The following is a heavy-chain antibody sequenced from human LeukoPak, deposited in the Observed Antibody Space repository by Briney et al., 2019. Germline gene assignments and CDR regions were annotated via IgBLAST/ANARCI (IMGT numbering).Heavy chain of an antibody. CDR1: GFSLRTKGVG. CDR3: VHRSMTATQAPLPFDF. CDR2: IYWDDDK. D-gene: IGHD1-1*01. V-gene: IGHV2-5*02. J-gene: IGHJ4*02. Sequence: SRPTLVKPTQTLTLTCTFSGFSLRTKGVGVGWIRQPPGKTLEWLSLIYWDDDKRYHPSLRTRLTITRDTSNNQVVLTMTDMDPVDTATYYCVHRSMTATQAPLPFDFWGPGTLITVSS.